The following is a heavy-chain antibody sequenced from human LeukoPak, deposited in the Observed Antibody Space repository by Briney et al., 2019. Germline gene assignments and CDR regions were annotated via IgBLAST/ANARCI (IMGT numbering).Heavy chain of an antibody. Sequence: ASVKVSCKSSGYXFTGYYIHWVRQAPGQGLDWMGWINPHSADTNYAQKFQGRVTMTRDTSISTAYKEVDSLTSDDTAVYYCAREGRSTSTWHICDYWGQGTLVTVSS. CDR2: INPHSADT. CDR3: AREGRSTSTWHICDY. J-gene: IGHJ4*02. CDR1: GYXFTGYY. D-gene: IGHD6-13*01. V-gene: IGHV1-2*02.